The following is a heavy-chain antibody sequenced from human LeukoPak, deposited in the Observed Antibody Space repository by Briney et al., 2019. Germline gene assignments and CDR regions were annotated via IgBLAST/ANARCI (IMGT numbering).Heavy chain of an antibody. Sequence: ASVKVSCKASGYTFTSYGISWVRQAPGQGLEWMGWISAYNGNTNYAQKLQGRVTMTTDTSTSTAYMELRSLRSDDTAVYYCARVSVSYCSGGSCYPYNWFDPWAREPWSPSPQ. V-gene: IGHV1-18*01. J-gene: IGHJ5*02. CDR3: ARVSVSYCSGGSCYPYNWFDP. D-gene: IGHD2-15*01. CDR2: ISAYNGNT. CDR1: GYTFTSYG.